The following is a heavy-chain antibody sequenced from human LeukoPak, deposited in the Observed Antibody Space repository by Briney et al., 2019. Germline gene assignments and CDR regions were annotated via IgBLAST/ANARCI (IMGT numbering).Heavy chain of an antibody. Sequence: SETLSLTCTVSGYSVSSGYYWGWIRQPPGKGLEWIGSIYHSGSTYYNPSLKSRVTISVDTSKNQFSLKLSSVTAADTAVYYCARASSGSYPFDYWGQGTLVTVSS. CDR3: ARASSGSYPFDY. CDR2: IYHSGST. CDR1: GYSVSSGYY. V-gene: IGHV4-38-2*02. J-gene: IGHJ4*02. D-gene: IGHD3-10*01.